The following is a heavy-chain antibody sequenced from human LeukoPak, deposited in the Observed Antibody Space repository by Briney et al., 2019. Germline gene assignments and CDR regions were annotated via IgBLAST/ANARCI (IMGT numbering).Heavy chain of an antibody. Sequence: GGSLRLSCTSSGFTFGTYAVSWFRQAPGKGLEWVAFIRSKTFGGTTEYAASVEGRFTISRDDSKSIAYLQMNSLKTEDTAVYYCARDPYDSSGSYYAAFDIWGQGTMVTVSS. CDR2: IRSKTFGGTT. V-gene: IGHV3-49*03. D-gene: IGHD3-22*01. CDR3: ARDPYDSSGSYYAAFDI. J-gene: IGHJ3*02. CDR1: GFTFGTYA.